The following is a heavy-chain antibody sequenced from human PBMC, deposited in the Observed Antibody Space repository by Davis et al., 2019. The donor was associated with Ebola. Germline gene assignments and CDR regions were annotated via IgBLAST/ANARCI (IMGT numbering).Heavy chain of an antibody. D-gene: IGHD3-22*01. J-gene: IGHJ4*02. CDR3: ARDPPYDQGYDY. V-gene: IGHV6-1*01. CDR1: GDSVSSNGAA. Sequence: SQTLSLTCGISGDSVSSNGAAWNWIRQSPSRGLEWLGRTYYRSKWFVDYAVSVKSRMTINSDTSKNQFSLQLSSVTPEDTAVYYCARDPPYDQGYDYWGQGILVTVSS. CDR2: TYYRSKWFV.